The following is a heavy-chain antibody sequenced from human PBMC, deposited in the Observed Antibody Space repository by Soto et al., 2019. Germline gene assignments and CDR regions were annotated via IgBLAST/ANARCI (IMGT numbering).Heavy chain of an antibody. V-gene: IGHV3-33*01. CDR1: GFTFSSYG. CDR2: IWYDGSNK. D-gene: IGHD3-9*01. Sequence: QVQLVESGGGVVQPGRSLRLSCAASGFTFSSYGMHWVRQAPGKGLEWVAVIWYDGSNKYYADSVKGRFTISRDNSKNTLYLQMNSLRAEDTAVYYCARGDDILTGYYNYYYYGMDVWGQGTTVTVSS. J-gene: IGHJ6*02. CDR3: ARGDDILTGYYNYYYYGMDV.